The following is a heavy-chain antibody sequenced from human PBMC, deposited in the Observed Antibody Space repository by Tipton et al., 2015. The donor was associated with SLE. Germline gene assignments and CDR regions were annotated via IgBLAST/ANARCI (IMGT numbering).Heavy chain of an antibody. V-gene: IGHV5-51*03. CDR1: GYSFTNHW. D-gene: IGHD4-17*01. CDR3: ARPHDHGDYEY. Sequence: VQLVQSGAEVKKPGESLKISCKGTGYSFTNHWIGWVRQMPGKGPEWMGIIYIGDSDTRYNPSFQGQVTISVDKSTSTAFLQWSSLKASDSALYYCARPHDHGDYEYWGQGTLVTISS. CDR2: IYIGDSDT. J-gene: IGHJ4*02.